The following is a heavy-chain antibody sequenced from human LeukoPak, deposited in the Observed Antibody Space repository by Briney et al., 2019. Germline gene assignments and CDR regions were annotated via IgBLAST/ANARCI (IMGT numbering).Heavy chain of an antibody. V-gene: IGHV3-15*01. CDR1: GFTFSNAW. J-gene: IGHJ4*02. CDR2: IKSKTDGGTT. D-gene: IGHD3-9*01. Sequence: GGSLRLSCAASGFTFSNAWVSWVRQAPGKGLEWVGRIKSKTDGGTTDYAAPVKGRFTISRDDSKNTLYLQMNSLKTEDTAVYYCTTEYYDILTGYFPIDYWGQGTLVTVSS. CDR3: TTEYYDILTGYFPIDY.